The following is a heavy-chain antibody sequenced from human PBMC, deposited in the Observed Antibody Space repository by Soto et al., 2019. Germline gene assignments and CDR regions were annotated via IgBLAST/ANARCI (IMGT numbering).Heavy chain of an antibody. D-gene: IGHD2-15*01. CDR2: IWYDGSNK. CDR3: ARGNAGSGGSCYSS. CDR1: GFTFSSYG. J-gene: IGHJ5*02. Sequence: QVQLVESGGCVVQPGRSLRLSCAASGFTFSSYGMHWVRQAPGKGLEWVAVIWYDGSNKYYADSVKGRFTISRDNSKNTLYLQMNSLRAEDTAVYYCARGNAGSGGSCYSSWGQGTLVTVSS. V-gene: IGHV3-33*01.